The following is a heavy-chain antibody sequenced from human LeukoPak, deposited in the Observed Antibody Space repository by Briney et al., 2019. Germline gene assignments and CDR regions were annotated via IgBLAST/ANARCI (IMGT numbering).Heavy chain of an antibody. V-gene: IGHV1-18*01. Sequence: GASVKVSCKASGYIFTKNAINWVRQAPGQGLEWMGWISTYNGDTKYAQNFQDRVIMTRDTSTTTAYMELRSLRFDDTAIYYCARAPREGAFDYWGQGTLVTVSS. J-gene: IGHJ4*02. CDR1: GYIFTKNA. CDR3: ARAPREGAFDY. D-gene: IGHD1-26*01. CDR2: ISTYNGDT.